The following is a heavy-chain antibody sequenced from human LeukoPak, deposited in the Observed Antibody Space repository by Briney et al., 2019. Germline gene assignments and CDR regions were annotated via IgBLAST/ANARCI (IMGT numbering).Heavy chain of an antibody. V-gene: IGHV4-31*03. CDR2: IYYSGST. J-gene: IGHJ3*02. CDR1: GGSISSGGYY. CDR3: ARVWGYCSSTSCYRSAFDI. Sequence: SETLSLTCTVSGGSISSGGYYWSWIRQHPGKGLEWIGYIYYSGSTYYNPSLKSRVTISVATSKNQFSLKLSSVTAADTAVYYCARVWGYCSSTSCYRSAFDIWGQGTMVTVSS. D-gene: IGHD2-2*02.